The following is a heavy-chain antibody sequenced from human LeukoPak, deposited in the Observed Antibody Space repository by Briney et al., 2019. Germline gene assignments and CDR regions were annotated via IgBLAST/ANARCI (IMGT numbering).Heavy chain of an antibody. V-gene: IGHV4-59*08. D-gene: IGHD5-24*01. CDR1: GGSISSYY. CDR3: ARTPSGGYNPPDY. Sequence: SETLSLTCTVSGGSISSYYWSWLRQPPGKGLEWLGYIYYSGSTNYNPSLKSRVTISVDTSKNQFSLKLSSVTAADTAVYYCARTPSGGYNPPDYWGQGTLVTVSS. J-gene: IGHJ4*02. CDR2: IYYSGST.